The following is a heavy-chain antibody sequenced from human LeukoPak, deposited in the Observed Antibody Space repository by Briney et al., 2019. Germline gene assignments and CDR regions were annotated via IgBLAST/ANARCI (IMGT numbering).Heavy chain of an antibody. V-gene: IGHV4-34*01. CDR2: INHSGST. J-gene: IGHJ1*01. CDR1: GGSFSGYY. D-gene: IGHD6-6*01. CDR3: ARHLGLAARPRYFQH. Sequence: PSETLSLTCAVYGGSFSGYYWSWIRQPPGKGLEWIGEINHSGSTNYNPSLKSRVTISVDTSKDQFSLKLSSVTAADAAVYYCARHLGLAARPRYFQHWGQGTLVTVSS.